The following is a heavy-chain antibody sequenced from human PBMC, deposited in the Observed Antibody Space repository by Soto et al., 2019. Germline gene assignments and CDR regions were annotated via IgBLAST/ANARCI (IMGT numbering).Heavy chain of an antibody. V-gene: IGHV3-23*01. CDR3: AKDHESDY. Sequence: EVQLLESGGGLVQPGGSLRLSCAASGFTFSSYAMSWIRQAPGKGLEWVSAISASGGGTYYVDSVKGRFTISRDNSKNTQYLQMNSLRAEDSALYYCAKDHESDYWGQGTLVTVSS. CDR1: GFTFSSYA. CDR2: ISASGGGT. J-gene: IGHJ4*02.